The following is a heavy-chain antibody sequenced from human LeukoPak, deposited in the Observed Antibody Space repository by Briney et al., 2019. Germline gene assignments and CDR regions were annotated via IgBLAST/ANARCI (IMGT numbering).Heavy chain of an antibody. D-gene: IGHD3-10*01. Sequence: PSETLSLTCTVSGGSISSYYWSWIRQPAGKGLEWIGRIYSSGSTNYNPSLKSRVTISVDTSKNQFSLKLSSVTAADTAVYYCARDSYYYGSGSYSRGYGMDVWGQGTTVTVSS. CDR2: IYSSGST. J-gene: IGHJ6*02. V-gene: IGHV4-4*07. CDR1: GGSISSYY. CDR3: ARDSYYYGSGSYSRGYGMDV.